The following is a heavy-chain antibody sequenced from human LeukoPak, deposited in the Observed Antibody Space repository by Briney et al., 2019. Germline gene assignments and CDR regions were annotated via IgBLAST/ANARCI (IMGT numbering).Heavy chain of an antibody. CDR1: GFTFSSYG. V-gene: IGHV3-30*18. Sequence: PGRSLRLSCAASGFTFSSYGMHWVRQAPGKGLEWVAVISYDGSNKYYADSVKGRFTISRDNSKNTLYLQMNSLRAEDTAVYYCAKPFSMIVVVTGMDVWGQGTTVTVSS. J-gene: IGHJ6*02. D-gene: IGHD3-22*01. CDR2: ISYDGSNK. CDR3: AKPFSMIVVVTGMDV.